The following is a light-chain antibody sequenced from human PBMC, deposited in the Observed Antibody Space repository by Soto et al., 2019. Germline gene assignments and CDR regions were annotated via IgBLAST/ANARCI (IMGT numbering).Light chain of an antibody. Sequence: EIVMTQSPDTLSVSPGEGATLSCRVSQSIRSNLAWYQQRPGQAPRLLMYGASTRADGIPARFTGSGSGADFTLTISSLEPEDFAVYYCQQRANWPITFGQGTGLENK. V-gene: IGKV3-15*01. J-gene: IGKJ5*01. CDR1: QSIRSN. CDR2: GAS. CDR3: QQRANWPIT.